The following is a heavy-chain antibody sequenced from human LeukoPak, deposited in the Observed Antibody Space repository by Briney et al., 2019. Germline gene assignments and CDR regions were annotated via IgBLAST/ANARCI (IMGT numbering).Heavy chain of an antibody. CDR3: ARVLDYYGSGTRDFDY. J-gene: IGHJ4*02. Sequence: KASETLSLTCAVYGGSFSGYYWSWIRQPPGKGLEWIGSMYHSGSTYYNPSLKSRVTMSADTSKNQFSLKLNSVTAADTAVYYCARVLDYYGSGTRDFDYWGQGILVTVSS. V-gene: IGHV4-34*01. CDR2: MYHSGST. CDR1: GGSFSGYY. D-gene: IGHD3-10*01.